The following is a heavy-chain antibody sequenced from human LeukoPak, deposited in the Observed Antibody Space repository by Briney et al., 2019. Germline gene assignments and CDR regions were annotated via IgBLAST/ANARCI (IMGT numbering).Heavy chain of an antibody. V-gene: IGHV3-23*01. CDR3: ARTPHLYDFWSGYLPYYYYYYMDV. CDR2: ISASGGST. Sequence: GGSLRLSCAASGFTLSSYAMSWVRQAPGKGLEWVSSISASGGSTNYADSVKGRFTISRDNSKNTVYLQMNSLRAEDTAVYYCARTPHLYDFWSGYLPYYYYYYMDVWGKGTTVTVSS. CDR1: GFTLSSYA. D-gene: IGHD3-3*01. J-gene: IGHJ6*03.